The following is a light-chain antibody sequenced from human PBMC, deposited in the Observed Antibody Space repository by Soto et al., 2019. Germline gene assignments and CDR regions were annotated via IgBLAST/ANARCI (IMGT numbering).Light chain of an antibody. Sequence: EIVMTQSPATLAVSPGERATLSCRASQRVSSNLAWYQQKPGQAPRLLIYGASTRATGIPGRFSGSGSGTEFTLTISSLQSEDFAVYYCQQYNTWHPITFGQGTRL. CDR1: QRVSSN. CDR3: QQYNTWHPIT. J-gene: IGKJ5*01. V-gene: IGKV3-15*01. CDR2: GAS.